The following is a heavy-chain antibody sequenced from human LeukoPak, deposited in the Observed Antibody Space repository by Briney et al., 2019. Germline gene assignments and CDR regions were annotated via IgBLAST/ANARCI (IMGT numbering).Heavy chain of an antibody. D-gene: IGHD6-19*01. J-gene: IGHJ4*02. CDR2: IYHSGST. V-gene: IGHV4-4*02. CDR3: ARDVGSSGWYLY. Sequence: SETLSLTCAVSGGSISSSNWWSWVRPPPGKGLEWIGEIYHSGSTNYSPSLKSRVTISVDMSKNQFSLKLNSVTAADTAVYYCARDVGSSGWYLYWGQGTLVIVSS. CDR1: GGSISSSNW.